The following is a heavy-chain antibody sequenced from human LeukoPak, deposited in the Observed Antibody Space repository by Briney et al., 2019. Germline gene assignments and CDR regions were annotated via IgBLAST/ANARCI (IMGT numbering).Heavy chain of an antibody. J-gene: IGHJ4*02. CDR2: ISYDGSNK. V-gene: IGHV3-30*18. CDR1: GFTFSSYG. Sequence: GGSLRLSCAASGFTFSSYGMHWVRQAPGKGLEWVAVISYDGSNKYYADSVKGRFTISRDNSKNTLYLQMNSLRAEDTAMYYCAKHDYYNSGTYARIDYWGQGTLVTVSS. CDR3: AKHDYYNSGTYARIDY. D-gene: IGHD3-10*01.